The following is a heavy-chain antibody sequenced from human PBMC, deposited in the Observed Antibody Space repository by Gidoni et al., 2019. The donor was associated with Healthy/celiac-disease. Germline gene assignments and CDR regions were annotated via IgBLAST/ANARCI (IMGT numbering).Heavy chain of an antibody. CDR3: ATIVGATIADY. V-gene: IGHV3-21*01. CDR2: ISSSSSYI. J-gene: IGHJ4*02. D-gene: IGHD1-26*01. CDR1: GFTFSSYS. Sequence: EVQLVESGGGLVKHGGSLRLACAVSGFTFSSYSMNWVRQAPGKGLEWVSSISSSSSYIYYADSVKGRFTISRDNAKNSLYLQMNSRRAEDTAVYYCATIVGATIADYWGQGTLVTVSS.